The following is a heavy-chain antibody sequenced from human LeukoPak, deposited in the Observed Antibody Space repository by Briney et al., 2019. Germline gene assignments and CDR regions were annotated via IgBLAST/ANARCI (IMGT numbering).Heavy chain of an antibody. J-gene: IGHJ4*02. CDR3: ARDSSRSWYSSCFDY. Sequence: PGGSLRLSCTTSGFTFDDYPMTWFRQPPGKGLQWVGFIRRKAYGATTDYAASVKGRFIISRDDSKNIAYLQMNSLKTEDTAIYFCARDSSRSWYSSCFDYWGQGTLVTVSS. CDR1: GFTFDDYP. D-gene: IGHD6-13*01. V-gene: IGHV3-49*03. CDR2: IRRKAYGATT.